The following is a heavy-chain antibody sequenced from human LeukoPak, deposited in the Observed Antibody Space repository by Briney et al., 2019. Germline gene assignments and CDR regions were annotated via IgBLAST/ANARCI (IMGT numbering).Heavy chain of an antibody. CDR3: ARERAYRDYFDY. CDR2: INHSGST. CDR1: GVSFSGYY. V-gene: IGHV4-34*01. Sequence: KPSETLSLTCAVYGVSFSGYYWTWIRQPPGKGLEWIGEINHSGSTNYNPSLKSRVTISVDTSKNQFSLKLSSVTVADTAVYYCARERAYRDYFDYWGQGNLVTVSS. J-gene: IGHJ4*02. D-gene: IGHD2-15*01.